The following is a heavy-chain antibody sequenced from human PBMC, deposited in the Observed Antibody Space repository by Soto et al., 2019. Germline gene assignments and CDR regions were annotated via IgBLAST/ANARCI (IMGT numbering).Heavy chain of an antibody. D-gene: IGHD1-26*01. J-gene: IGHJ4*02. CDR2: IIPIFGTA. Sequence: QVQLVQSGAEVKKPGSSVKVSCKASGGTFSSYSINWVRQAPGQGLEWMGEIIPIFGTATYAQKFQGRVTITADESTSTAYMELSSLGSEDTDVYYCAREGGRHSGGIAYWGQGTLVTVSS. CDR1: GGTFSSYS. V-gene: IGHV1-69*01. CDR3: AREGGRHSGGIAY.